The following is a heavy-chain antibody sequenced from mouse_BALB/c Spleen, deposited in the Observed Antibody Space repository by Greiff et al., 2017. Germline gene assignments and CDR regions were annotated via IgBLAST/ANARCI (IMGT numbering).Heavy chain of an antibody. Sequence: QVQLQQSGAELVRPGVSVKISCKGSGYTFTDYAMHWVKQSHAKSLEWIGVISTYYGDASYNQKFKGKATMTVDKSSSTAYMELARLTSEDSAIYYCERERKWSMDYWGQGTSVTVSS. V-gene: IGHV1S137*01. CDR3: ERERKWSMDY. J-gene: IGHJ4*01. CDR2: ISTYYGDA. CDR1: GYTFTDYA. D-gene: IGHD1-1*02.